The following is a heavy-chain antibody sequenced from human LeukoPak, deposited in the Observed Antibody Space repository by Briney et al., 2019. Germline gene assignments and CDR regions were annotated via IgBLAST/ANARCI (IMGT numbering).Heavy chain of an antibody. Sequence: GGSLRLSCAASGFTFSSYAMSWVRQAPGKGLEWVSAISGSGGSTYYADSVKGRFTISRDNSKNTLYLQMNSLRAEDTAVYYCAKRGLNSRITIFGRDSYYFDYWGQGTLVTVSS. CDR1: GFTFSSYA. CDR3: AKRGLNSRITIFGRDSYYFDY. CDR2: ISGSGGST. D-gene: IGHD3-3*01. V-gene: IGHV3-23*01. J-gene: IGHJ4*02.